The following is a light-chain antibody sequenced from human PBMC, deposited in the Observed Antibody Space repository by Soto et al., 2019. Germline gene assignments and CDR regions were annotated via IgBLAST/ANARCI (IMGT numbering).Light chain of an antibody. CDR1: QGIRSY. J-gene: IGKJ1*01. Sequence: DIQITQSPSTLSASVGDRVTITCRASQGIRSYLAWYQKKPGEDPKLVISIASILQSGVPSRFSGSGSGTDFNLTISSLQTEDFATYSCQQSYSTTWTFGQGTKLDIK. CDR2: IAS. CDR3: QQSYSTTWT. V-gene: IGKV1-39*01.